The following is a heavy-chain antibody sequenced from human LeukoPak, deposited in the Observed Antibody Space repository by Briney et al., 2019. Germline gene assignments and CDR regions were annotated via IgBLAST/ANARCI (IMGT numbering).Heavy chain of an antibody. CDR3: ARLYSSTSPTDAFDI. D-gene: IGHD2-2*01. V-gene: IGHV4-59*01. J-gene: IGHJ3*02. CDR2: IYYSGST. CDR1: GGSISSYY. Sequence: PSETLSLTCTVSGGSISSYYWSWIRQPPGKGLEWIGYIYYSGSTNYNPSLKSRVTISVDTSKNQFSLKLSSVTAADTAVYYCARLYSSTSPTDAFDIWGQGAMVTVSS.